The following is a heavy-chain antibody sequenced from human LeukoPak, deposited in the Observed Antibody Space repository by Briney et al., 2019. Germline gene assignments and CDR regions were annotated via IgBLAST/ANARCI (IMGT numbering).Heavy chain of an antibody. CDR1: GGSISSSNW. V-gene: IGHV4-4*02. Sequence: KTSETLSLTCAVSGGSISSSNWWSWVRQPPGKGLEWIGEIYHSGSTNYNPSLKSRVTISVDKSKNQFSLKLSSVTAADTAVYYCARRLYSYGTTITYYYYYGMDVWGQGTTVTVSS. J-gene: IGHJ6*02. D-gene: IGHD5-18*01. CDR2: IYHSGST. CDR3: ARRLYSYGTTITYYYYYGMDV.